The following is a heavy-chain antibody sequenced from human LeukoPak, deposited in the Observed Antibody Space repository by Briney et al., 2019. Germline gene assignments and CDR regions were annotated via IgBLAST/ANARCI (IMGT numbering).Heavy chain of an antibody. CDR3: ARRRWEGFGGSFDI. V-gene: IGHV4-34*01. J-gene: IGHJ3*02. CDR2: INHSGST. Sequence: SETLSLTCAVSGGSFSGYYWSWIRQSPEKGLEWIGEINHSGSTNYNPSLKSRLIVSMDASQNHFSMNLRSVTAADGAIYYCARRRWEGFGGSFDIWGQGTTVTVSS. CDR1: GGSFSGYY. D-gene: IGHD3-10*01.